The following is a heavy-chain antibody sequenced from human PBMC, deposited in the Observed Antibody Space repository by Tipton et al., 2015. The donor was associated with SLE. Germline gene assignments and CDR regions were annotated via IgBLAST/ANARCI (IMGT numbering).Heavy chain of an antibody. D-gene: IGHD1-26*01. Sequence: TLSLTCTVSGDSISSYYWTWIRQPPGKGLEWIGNVHYSGTTNYNPSLKSRVTISVDTSKNQFSLKLSSVTAADTAVYYCAGSGTYYKYWGQGTLVSVSS. CDR2: VHYSGTT. J-gene: IGHJ4*02. CDR1: GDSISSYY. CDR3: AGSGTYYKY. V-gene: IGHV4-59*12.